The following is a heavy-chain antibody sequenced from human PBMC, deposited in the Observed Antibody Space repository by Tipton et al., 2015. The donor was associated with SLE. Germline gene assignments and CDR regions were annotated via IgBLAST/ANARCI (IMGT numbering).Heavy chain of an antibody. Sequence: TLSLTCAVSGGSINSGGYSWSWIRQPPGKGLEWIGDIFHSGSTYYNPSLKSRVTISVDRSKNQFSLKVNSVTAADTAVYYCARSSGDSLYYFNYWGQGALVTVSS. CDR2: IFHSGST. J-gene: IGHJ4*02. D-gene: IGHD2-15*01. CDR1: GGSINSGGYS. CDR3: ARSSGDSLYYFNY. V-gene: IGHV4-30-2*01.